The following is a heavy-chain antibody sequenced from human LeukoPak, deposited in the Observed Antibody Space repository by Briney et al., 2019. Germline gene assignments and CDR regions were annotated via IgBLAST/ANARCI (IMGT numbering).Heavy chain of an antibody. D-gene: IGHD6-13*01. V-gene: IGHV1-2*02. J-gene: IGHJ4*02. Sequence: ASVKVSCKAAGYTFIGYYMHWVRQAPGQGLEWMGWINPNSGETSFAQKFQGRVTLTRDTSINTAYMELSRLRSDDTAVYYCVRGVRITAAGILDYWGQGIRVTVSS. CDR2: INPNSGET. CDR1: GYTFIGYY. CDR3: VRGVRITAAGILDY.